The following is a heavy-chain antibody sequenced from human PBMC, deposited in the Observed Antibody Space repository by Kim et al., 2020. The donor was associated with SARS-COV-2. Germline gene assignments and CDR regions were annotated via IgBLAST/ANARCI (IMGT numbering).Heavy chain of an antibody. J-gene: IGHJ4*02. CDR2: TYYRSKWYN. CDR1: GDSVSSNSAA. CDR3: ARDYSVAGVAEYYFDY. V-gene: IGHV6-1*01. Sequence: SQTLSLTCAISGDSVSSNSAAWNWIRQSPSRGLEWLGRTYYRSKWYNDYAVSVKSRITINPDTSKNQFSLQLNSVTPEDTAVYYCARDYSVAGVAEYYFDYWGQGTLVTVSS. D-gene: IGHD6-19*01.